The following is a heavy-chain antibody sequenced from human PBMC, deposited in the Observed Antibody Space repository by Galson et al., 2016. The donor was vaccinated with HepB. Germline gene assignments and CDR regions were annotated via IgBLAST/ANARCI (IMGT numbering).Heavy chain of an antibody. CDR3: AKEGRQYGDYDFDH. J-gene: IGHJ4*02. CDR2: IWYDGSHQ. CDR1: YA. V-gene: IGHV3-33*06. D-gene: IGHD4-17*01. Sequence: YAMHWVRQAPGKGLEWVAVIWYDGSHQYYGDSVKGRFTISRDNSKNTLYLQMNSLRAEDTAAYYCAKEGRQYGDYDFDHWGQGTLVTVSS.